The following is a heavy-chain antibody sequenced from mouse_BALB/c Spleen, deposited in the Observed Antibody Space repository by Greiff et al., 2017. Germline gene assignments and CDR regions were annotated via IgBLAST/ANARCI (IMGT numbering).Heavy chain of an antibody. J-gene: IGHJ4*01. CDR3: ARCTGDYVMDY. CDR1: GFTFSSFG. Sequence: EVMLVESGGGLVQPGGSRKLSCAASGFTFSSFGMHWVRQAPEKGLEWVAYISSGSSTIYYADTVKGRFTISRDNPKNTLFLQMTSLRSEDTAMYYCARCTGDYVMDYWGQGTSVTVSS. V-gene: IGHV5-17*02. D-gene: IGHD4-1*01. CDR2: ISSGSSTI.